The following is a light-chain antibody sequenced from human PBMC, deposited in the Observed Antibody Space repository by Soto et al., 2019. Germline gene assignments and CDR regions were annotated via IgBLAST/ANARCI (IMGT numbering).Light chain of an antibody. Sequence: EIVFTQSPGTLSLSPGERATLSCRASQSVSSSYLAWYQQKPGQAPRLLIYGASSRATGIPDRFSGSGSGTDFTLXISRLEPEDFAVYYCQQYGSFGGGTKVDIK. CDR2: GAS. CDR3: QQYGS. V-gene: IGKV3-20*01. CDR1: QSVSSSY. J-gene: IGKJ4*01.